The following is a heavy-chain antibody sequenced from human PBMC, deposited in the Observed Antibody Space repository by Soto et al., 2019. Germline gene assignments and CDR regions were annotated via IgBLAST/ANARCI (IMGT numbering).Heavy chain of an antibody. J-gene: IGHJ4*02. D-gene: IGHD3-3*01. V-gene: IGHV1-18*01. CDR3: ARITYYDFWSGYYYFDY. Sequence: ASVKLSCKACGDSFTSYGISWVRQAPKQGLEWMGWISAYNGNTNYAQKLQGRVTMTTDTSTSTAYMELRSLRSDDTAVYYCARITYYDFWSGYYYFDYWGQGTLVTVSS. CDR1: GDSFTSYG. CDR2: ISAYNGNT.